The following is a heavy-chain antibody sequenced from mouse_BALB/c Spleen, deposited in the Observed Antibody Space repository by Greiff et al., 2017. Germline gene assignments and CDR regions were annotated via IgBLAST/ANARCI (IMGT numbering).Heavy chain of an antibody. D-gene: IGHD2-1*01. CDR2: ISSGGST. CDR1: GFTFSSYA. CDR3: ARGNGNGAYYYAMDY. Sequence: EVHLVESGGGLVKPGGSLKLSCAASGFTFSSYAMSWVRQTPEKRLEWVASISSGGSTYYPDSVKGRFTISRDNARNILYLQMSSLRSEDTAMYYCARGNGNGAYYYAMDYWGQGTSVTVSS. V-gene: IGHV5-6-5*01. J-gene: IGHJ4*01.